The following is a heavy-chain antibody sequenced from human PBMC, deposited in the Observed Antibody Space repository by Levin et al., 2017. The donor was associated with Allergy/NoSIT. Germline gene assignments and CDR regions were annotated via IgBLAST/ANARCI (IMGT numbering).Heavy chain of an antibody. Sequence: PSETLSLTCTVSGDSISSSAFYWGWIRQPPGKGLEWIGTIYYNGATQYNPSLRGRVTMSVDTSRNQFSLKLGSMTAADTAVYFCAREDRLMTSLGGHWGQGTLVTVSS. J-gene: IGHJ4*02. CDR3: AREDRLMTSLGGH. CDR2: IYYNGAT. CDR1: GDSISSSAFY. V-gene: IGHV4-39*02. D-gene: IGHD7-27*01.